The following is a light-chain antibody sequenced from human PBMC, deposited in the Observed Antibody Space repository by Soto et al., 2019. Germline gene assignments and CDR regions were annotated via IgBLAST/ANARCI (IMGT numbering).Light chain of an antibody. CDR2: DVS. V-gene: IGLV2-11*01. CDR3: CSYAGTYTYV. J-gene: IGLJ1*01. CDR1: SSDVGGYNY. Sequence: ALTQPRSVSGSPGQSVTISCTGTSSDVGGYNYVSWYQQHPGKAPKLMIYDVSQRPSGVPDRFSGSKSGNTASLTISGLQAEDEADYYCCSYAGTYTYVFGTGTKVTVL.